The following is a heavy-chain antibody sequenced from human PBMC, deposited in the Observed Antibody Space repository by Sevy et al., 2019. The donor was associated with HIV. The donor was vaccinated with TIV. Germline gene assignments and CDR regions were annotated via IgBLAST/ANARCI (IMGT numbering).Heavy chain of an antibody. J-gene: IGHJ5*02. Sequence: SETLSLTCTVSGGSISSSSYYWDWIRQPPGQGLEWIGSIYYSGSTYYDPSLKSLVTISVDTSKNQFALKLSSVTAADTAVYYCARHYLWFGDNWFDPWGQGTLVTVSS. V-gene: IGHV4-39*01. CDR3: ARHYLWFGDNWFDP. CDR2: IYYSGST. D-gene: IGHD3-10*01. CDR1: GGSISSSSYY.